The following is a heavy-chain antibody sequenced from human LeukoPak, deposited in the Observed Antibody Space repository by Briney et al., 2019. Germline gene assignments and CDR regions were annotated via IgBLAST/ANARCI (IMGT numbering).Heavy chain of an antibody. J-gene: IGHJ5*02. CDR2: IYYSGST. CDR1: GGSISSSSYY. Sequence: SETLSLTYTVSGGSISSSSYYWGWIRQPPGKGLEWIGSIYYSGSTYYNPSLKSRVTISVDTSKNQFSLKLSSVTAADTAVYYCARHSRIAARNWFDPWGQGTLVTVSS. V-gene: IGHV4-39*01. D-gene: IGHD6-6*01. CDR3: ARHSRIAARNWFDP.